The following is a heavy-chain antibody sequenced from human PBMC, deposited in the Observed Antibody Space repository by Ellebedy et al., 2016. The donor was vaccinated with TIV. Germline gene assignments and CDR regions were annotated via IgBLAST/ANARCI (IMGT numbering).Heavy chain of an antibody. J-gene: IGHJ6*02. V-gene: IGHV3-11*06. CDR1: GFTFSDYY. Sequence: PGGSLRLSCAASGFTFSDYYMSWIRQAPGKGLEWVSYLSTTGSYTTYADSVKGRFTISRDNAKNTLYLQMNSLRAEDTAVYYCARDNIVVVPAAQTYYYYGMDVWGQGTTVTVSS. CDR2: LSTTGSYT. D-gene: IGHD2-2*01. CDR3: ARDNIVVVPAAQTYYYYGMDV.